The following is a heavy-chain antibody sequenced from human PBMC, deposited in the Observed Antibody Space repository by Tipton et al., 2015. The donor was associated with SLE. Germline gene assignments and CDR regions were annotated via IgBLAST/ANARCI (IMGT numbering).Heavy chain of an antibody. CDR3: ARGEIYGYEDY. CDR2: IYYSGST. Sequence: TLSLTCTVSGGSISSGGYYWSWIRQYPGKGLEWIGYIYYSGSTYYNPSLKSRITISVDTSKNQFSLKLSSVTAADTAVYYCARGEIYGYEDYLGQGTLVTVSS. J-gene: IGHJ4*02. CDR1: GGSISSGGYY. V-gene: IGHV4-31*03. D-gene: IGHD4-17*01.